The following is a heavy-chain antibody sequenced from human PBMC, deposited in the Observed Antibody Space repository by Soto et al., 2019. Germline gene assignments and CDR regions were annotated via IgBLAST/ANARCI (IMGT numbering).Heavy chain of an antibody. CDR3: ARGVTTPSLYYYYYMDV. V-gene: IGHV1-8*01. J-gene: IGHJ6*03. CDR1: GYSFTSYD. D-gene: IGHD4-4*01. CDR2: MNPNSGNT. Sequence: ASVKVSCNASGYSFTSYDINLGRQAPGQGLEWMGWMNPNSGNTGYAQKFQGRVTMTRNTSISTAYMELSSLRSEDTAVYYCARGVTTPSLYYYYYMDVWGKGTTVTVSS.